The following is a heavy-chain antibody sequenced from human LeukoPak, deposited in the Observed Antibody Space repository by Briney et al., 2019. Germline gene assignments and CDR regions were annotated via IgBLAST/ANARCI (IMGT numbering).Heavy chain of an antibody. Sequence: PGGSLRLSCAASGFTFSSYSMNWVRQAPGKGLEWVSYISSSSSTIYYADSVKGRFTISRDNAKNSLYLQMKSLRAEDTAVYYCAGSSSWYGYYYYGMDVWGQGPTVTVSS. CDR2: ISSSSSTI. D-gene: IGHD6-13*01. J-gene: IGHJ6*02. CDR3: AGSSSWYGYYYYGMDV. V-gene: IGHV3-48*01. CDR1: GFTFSSYS.